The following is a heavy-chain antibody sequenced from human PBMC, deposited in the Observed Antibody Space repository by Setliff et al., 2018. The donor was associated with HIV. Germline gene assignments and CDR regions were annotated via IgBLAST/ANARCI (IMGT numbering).Heavy chain of an antibody. CDR1: GDSVTSEAYC. Sequence: SETLSLTCTVSGDSVTSEAYCWGWIRQPPEKGLEWIGSSCYSRITYYNSSLKSRATLSVDTPRNQRSLKLSSVTAADTAVYYCVRSGYYWNASPSFWGHGTLVTVSS. CDR2: SCYSRIT. J-gene: IGHJ4*01. D-gene: IGHD1-1*01. CDR3: VRSGYYWNASPSF. V-gene: IGHV4-39*01.